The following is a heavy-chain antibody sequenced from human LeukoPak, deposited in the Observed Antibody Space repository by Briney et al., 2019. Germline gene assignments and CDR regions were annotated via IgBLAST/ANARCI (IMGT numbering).Heavy chain of an antibody. CDR2: IYHSGST. CDR3: ARGDYVWGTTTRQTRIFDY. D-gene: IGHD3-16*01. Sequence: PSETLSLTCTVSGYSISSGYYWGWIRQPPGKGLEWIGSIYHSGSTYYNPSLKSRVTISVDTSKNQFSLKLSSVTAADTAVYYCARGDYVWGTTTRQTRIFDYWGQGTLVTVSS. V-gene: IGHV4-38-2*02. J-gene: IGHJ4*02. CDR1: GYSISSGYY.